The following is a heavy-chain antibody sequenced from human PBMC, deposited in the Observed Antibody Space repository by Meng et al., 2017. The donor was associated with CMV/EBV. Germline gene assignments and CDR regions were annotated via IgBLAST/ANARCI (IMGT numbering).Heavy chain of an antibody. J-gene: IGHJ1*01. V-gene: IGHV3-11*01. CDR1: GFTFSDYY. CDR3: VRVRDPADPNLYFQH. Sequence: GESLKISCAASGFTFSDYYMGWIRQAPGRGLEWISHLTRSGNTVFYADSVKGRFTVSRDNSKKSMYLQMSGLRPDDTAVYFCVRVRDPADPNLYFQHWGRGTLVTVSX. CDR2: LTRSGNTV. D-gene: IGHD2-21*02.